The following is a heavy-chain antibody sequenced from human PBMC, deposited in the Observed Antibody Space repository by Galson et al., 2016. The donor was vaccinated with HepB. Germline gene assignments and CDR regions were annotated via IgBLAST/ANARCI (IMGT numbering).Heavy chain of an antibody. Sequence: SVRLSCAASGFRFSDYPMHWIRQAPGQAPGEGLEWVAVTSEDESQKYVADSVKGRFTISRDNSRSILYLQMNRLRREDTAIYYCARSLSSAWHPFYSWGQGTLVPVSS. CDR1: GFRFSDYP. D-gene: IGHD6-25*01. V-gene: IGHV3-30*04. J-gene: IGHJ5*01. CDR2: TSEDESQK. CDR3: ARSLSSAWHPFYS.